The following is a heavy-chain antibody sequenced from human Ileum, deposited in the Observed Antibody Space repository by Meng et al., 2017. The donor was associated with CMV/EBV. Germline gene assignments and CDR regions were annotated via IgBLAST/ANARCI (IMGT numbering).Heavy chain of an antibody. V-gene: IGHV3-23*01. J-gene: IGHJ3*02. D-gene: IGHD3-9*01. CDR1: TFTFRNYA. CDR2: IGGDSKT. Sequence: GGSLRLSCAASTFTFRNYAMNWVRQAPGKGLEWVSSIGGDSKTYYTESVKGRFTSYRDNSKNTLYLQMNGLRVDDTAVYYCAKDFEGFNGIWDAFDMWGQGTKVT. CDR3: AKDFEGFNGIWDAFDM.